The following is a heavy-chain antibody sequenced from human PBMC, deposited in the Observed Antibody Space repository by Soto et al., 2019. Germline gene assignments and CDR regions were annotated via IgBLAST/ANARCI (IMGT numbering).Heavy chain of an antibody. D-gene: IGHD2-21*01. Sequence: GGSLRLSCRVYGFIFTNAWISWVRQAPGKGLEWVGRVKSKTDGGTTDYAVHLKGRFTISRDDSKNTLYLQMNGLKIADTAVYYCRAVGYYSAGRDHDPLVGWGQGTLVTV. V-gene: IGHV3-15*01. J-gene: IGHJ4*02. CDR1: GFIFTNAW. CDR3: RAVGYYSAGRDHDPLVG. CDR2: VKSKTDGGTT.